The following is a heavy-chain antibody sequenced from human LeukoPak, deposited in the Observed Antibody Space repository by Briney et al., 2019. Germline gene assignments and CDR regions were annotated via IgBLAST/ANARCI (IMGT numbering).Heavy chain of an antibody. CDR2: ISSSGSTI. Sequence: GGSLRLSCAASGFTFSDYYMSWIRQAPGKGLEWVSYISSSGSTIYYADSVKGRFTISRDNAKNSLYPQMNSLRAEDTAVYYCARMGLDYGDYVEDWFDPWGQGTLVTVSS. V-gene: IGHV3-11*01. D-gene: IGHD4-17*01. J-gene: IGHJ5*02. CDR3: ARMGLDYGDYVEDWFDP. CDR1: GFTFSDYY.